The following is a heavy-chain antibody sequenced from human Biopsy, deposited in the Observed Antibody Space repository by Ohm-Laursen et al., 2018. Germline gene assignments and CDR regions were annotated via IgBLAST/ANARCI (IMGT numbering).Heavy chain of an antibody. D-gene: IGHD3-22*01. Sequence: TLSLTCPVSGGSINNVNYYWTWIRQRPGKGLEWIGYTFNSANTYYNPSLKNLITISGDTSKNQFSLKLKSVTAADTAVYYCARGDYFDSNGYFWFDPWGQGTLVTVSS. CDR2: TFNSANT. CDR3: ARGDYFDSNGYFWFDP. V-gene: IGHV4-31*01. CDR1: GGSINNVNYY. J-gene: IGHJ5*02.